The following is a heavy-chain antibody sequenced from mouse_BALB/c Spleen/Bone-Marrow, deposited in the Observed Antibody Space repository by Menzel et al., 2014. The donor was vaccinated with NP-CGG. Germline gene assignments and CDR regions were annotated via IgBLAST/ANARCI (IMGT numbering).Heavy chain of an antibody. CDR3: ARDYYGSSDY. V-gene: IGHV5-6-3*01. J-gene: IGHJ2*01. CDR1: GFTFSSYG. CDR2: INSNGGST. D-gene: IGHD1-1*01. Sequence: EVQGVESGGGLVQPGGSLKLSCAASGFTFSSYGMSWVRQTPDKRLELVATINSNGGSTYYPDSVKGRFTISRDNAKNTLYLQMSSLKSEDTAMYYCARDYYGSSDYWGQGTTLRVSS.